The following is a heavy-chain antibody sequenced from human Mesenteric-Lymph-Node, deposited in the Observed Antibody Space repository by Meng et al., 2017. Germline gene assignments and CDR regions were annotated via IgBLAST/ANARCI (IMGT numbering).Heavy chain of an antibody. J-gene: IGHJ1*01. CDR2: FDPEDGET. CDR3: ATGGSKLLWFGEPKLGAEYFQH. V-gene: IGHV1-24*01. Sequence: ASVKVSCKASGYTFTTYYMHWVRQAPGKGLERMGGFDPEDGETIYAQKFQGRVTMTEDTSTDTAYMELSSLRSEDTAVYYCATGGSKLLWFGEPKLGAEYFQHWGQGTLVTVSS. D-gene: IGHD3-10*01. CDR1: GYTFTTYY.